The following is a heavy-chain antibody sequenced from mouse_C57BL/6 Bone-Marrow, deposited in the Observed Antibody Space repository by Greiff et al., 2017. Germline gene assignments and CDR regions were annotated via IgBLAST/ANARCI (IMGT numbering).Heavy chain of an antibody. CDR2: IYPRSGNT. CDR1: GYTFTSYG. V-gene: IGHV1-81*01. Sequence: VKLQQSGAELARPGASVKLSCKASGYTFTSYGISWVKQRTGQGLEWIGEIYPRSGNTYYNEKFKGKATLTADKSSSTAYMELLSLTSEDSAVYCCARSWDYGSSFDYWGQGTTLTVSS. J-gene: IGHJ2*01. D-gene: IGHD1-1*01. CDR3: ARSWDYGSSFDY.